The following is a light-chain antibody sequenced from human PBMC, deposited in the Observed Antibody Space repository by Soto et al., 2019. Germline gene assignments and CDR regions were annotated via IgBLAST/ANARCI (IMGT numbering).Light chain of an antibody. J-gene: IGKJ2*01. CDR3: QQYGGSPYT. CDR2: GAS. V-gene: IGKV3-20*01. CDR1: QTVRTNY. Sequence: EIVLTQSPGTLSLSPGERATLSCRASQTVRTNYLAWFQHKPGQAPRLLIYGASSRATGIPDRFSGSGSGTDFTLTINRLEPEDFAVYFCQQYGGSPYTFGQGTKLEIK.